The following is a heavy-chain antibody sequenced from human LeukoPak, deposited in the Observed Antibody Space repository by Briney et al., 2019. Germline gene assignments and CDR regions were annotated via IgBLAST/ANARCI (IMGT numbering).Heavy chain of an antibody. D-gene: IGHD3-3*01. CDR1: RYTFTSYG. CDR3: ARDTIFGVVPFKD. Sequence: ASVKVSCKASRYTFTSYGISWVRQAPGQGLEWLGWISAYNGNTNYAQKLQGRVTMTTDTSTSTAYMELRSLRSDDTAVYYCARDTIFGVVPFKDWGQGTLVTVSS. V-gene: IGHV1-18*01. J-gene: IGHJ4*02. CDR2: ISAYNGNT.